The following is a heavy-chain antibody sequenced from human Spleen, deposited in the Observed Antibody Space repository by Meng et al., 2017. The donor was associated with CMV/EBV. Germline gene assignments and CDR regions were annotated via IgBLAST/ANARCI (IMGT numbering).Heavy chain of an antibody. V-gene: IGHV3-43*01. CDR2: ISWDGGST. CDR3: AKGVAELNYYYYYYGMDV. Sequence: CAASGFTFDDYTMHWVRQAPGKGLEWVSLISWDGGSTYYADSVKGRFTISRDNSKNSLYLQMNSLRTEDTALYYCAKGVAELNYYYYYYGMDVWGQGTTVTVSS. CDR1: GFTFDDYT. D-gene: IGHD1-7*01. J-gene: IGHJ6*02.